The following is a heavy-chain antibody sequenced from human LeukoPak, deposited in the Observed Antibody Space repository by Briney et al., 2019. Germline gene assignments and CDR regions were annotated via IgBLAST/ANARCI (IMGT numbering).Heavy chain of an antibody. CDR2: INAGNGDT. D-gene: IGHD6-19*01. CDR1: VYTFTSYV. V-gene: IGHV1-3*01. J-gene: IGHJ4*02. Sequence: ASVKVSCKASVYTFTSYVVHWVRQTLGQRLEWMGWINAGNGDTKYSQSFQGRVTITRDASASTAYMEVSSLRSEDTTVYYCARSPRSGWYWDYWGQGTLVTVSS. CDR3: ARSPRSGWYWDY.